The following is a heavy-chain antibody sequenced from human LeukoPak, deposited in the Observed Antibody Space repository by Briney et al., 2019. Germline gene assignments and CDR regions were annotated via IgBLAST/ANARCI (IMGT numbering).Heavy chain of an antibody. D-gene: IGHD1-20*01. Sequence: PSQTLSLTCTVSGASVSRGSYYWNWIRQPARKGLEWIGRIYTSGSTNYNPSLKSRFTISLDTSKNRFSLKLSSVTAADTAMYYCAGVIGNYDGRLDYWGQGTLVTVSS. V-gene: IGHV4-61*02. CDR1: GASVSRGSYY. CDR3: AGVIGNYDGRLDY. CDR2: IYTSGST. J-gene: IGHJ4*02.